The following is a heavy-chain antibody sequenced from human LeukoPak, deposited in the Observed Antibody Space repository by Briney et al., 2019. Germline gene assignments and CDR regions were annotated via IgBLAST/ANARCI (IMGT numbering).Heavy chain of an antibody. D-gene: IGHD3-16*01. J-gene: IGHJ4*02. Sequence: VSVWVSCKASGYTFSGYYMHWVRQAPGQGLEWMGWINPNSGGTNYAQKFQGRVTMTRDTSISAAYMEVSRLRSDDTAVYYCARYCDVARCLPFDYWGQGSAVTVSS. CDR2: INPNSGGT. CDR1: GYTFSGYY. CDR3: ARYCDVARCLPFDY. V-gene: IGHV1-2*02.